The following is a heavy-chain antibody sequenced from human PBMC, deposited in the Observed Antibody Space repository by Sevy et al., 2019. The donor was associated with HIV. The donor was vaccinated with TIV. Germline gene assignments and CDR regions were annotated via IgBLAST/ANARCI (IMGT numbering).Heavy chain of an antibody. V-gene: IGHV1-18*01. J-gene: IGHJ4*02. CDR2: ISAYNGNT. CDR1: GYTFTSYG. D-gene: IGHD6-19*01. CDR3: ARARTYSSGWYVGSDY. Sequence: ASVKVSCKASGYTFTSYGISWVRQAPGQGLEWMGWISAYNGNTNNAQKLQGRVTMTTDTSTRTAYMELRSLRSDDTAVYYCARARTYSSGWYVGSDYWGQGTLVTVSS.